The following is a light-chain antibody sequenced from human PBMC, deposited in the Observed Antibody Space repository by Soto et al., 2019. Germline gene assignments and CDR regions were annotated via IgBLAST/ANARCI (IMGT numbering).Light chain of an antibody. Sequence: DIQMTQSPSTLSESVGDRVTITCRASQSISDSLAWYQQKPGKAPKLLIYEASNLKSGVPSRFSGSGSGTEYTLTISSLQPDDFASYYCQQYNGYWTFGQGTKVEIK. V-gene: IGKV1-5*03. CDR1: QSISDS. CDR3: QQYNGYWT. J-gene: IGKJ1*01. CDR2: EAS.